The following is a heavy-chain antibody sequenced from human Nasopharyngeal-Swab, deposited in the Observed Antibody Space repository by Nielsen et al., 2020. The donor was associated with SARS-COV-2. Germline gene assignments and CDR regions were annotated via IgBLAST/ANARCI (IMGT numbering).Heavy chain of an antibody. Sequence: GESLKISCAASGFTFSRYDMHWVRQPTGKGLEWVSTIGTAGDTIYPGSVKGRFTISRENAKNSLYLQMNSLRVGDTAVYYCARSYCDSSGYYYFDYWGQGTLVTVSS. CDR1: GFTFSRYD. J-gene: IGHJ4*02. D-gene: IGHD3-22*01. CDR3: ARSYCDSSGYYYFDY. V-gene: IGHV3-13*01. CDR2: IGTAGDT.